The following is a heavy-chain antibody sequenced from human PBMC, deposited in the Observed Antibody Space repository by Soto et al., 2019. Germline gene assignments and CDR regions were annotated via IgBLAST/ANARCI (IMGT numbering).Heavy chain of an antibody. D-gene: IGHD2-15*01. Sequence: QVQLQESGPGLVRPSQTLSLTRTVSGGSINSGDSYWNWIRQHPEKGLEWIGYINYRGSTFYNPSLKSRIIISVDMSKNQFSLSLSSVTAADTAVYYCARDAPGVAPYWGQGTLVTVSS. J-gene: IGHJ4*02. CDR3: ARDAPGVAPY. CDR2: INYRGST. CDR1: GGSINSGDSY. V-gene: IGHV4-31*03.